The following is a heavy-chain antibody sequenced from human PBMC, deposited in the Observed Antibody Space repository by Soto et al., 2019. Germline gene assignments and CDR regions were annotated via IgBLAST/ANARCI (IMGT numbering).Heavy chain of an antibody. Sequence: SETLSPNWTVSGGSISSSSYYWVWIRQPPGKGLEWIGSIYYSGSTYYNPSLKSRVTISVDTSKNQFSLKLSSVTAADTAVYYCATPSYGSGSYLYYGMDVWRQGTTVIVSS. D-gene: IGHD3-10*01. CDR1: GGSISSSSYY. V-gene: IGHV4-39*01. J-gene: IGHJ6*02. CDR3: ATPSYGSGSYLYYGMDV. CDR2: IYYSGST.